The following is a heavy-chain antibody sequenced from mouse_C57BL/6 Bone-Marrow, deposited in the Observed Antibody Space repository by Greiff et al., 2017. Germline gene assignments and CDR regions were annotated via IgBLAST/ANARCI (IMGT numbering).Heavy chain of an antibody. Sequence: QVQLQQPGAELVKPGASVKVCCKASGYTFTSYWMHWVKQRPGQGLEWIGRIHPSDSDTNYNQKFKGKATLTVDKSSSTAYMQLSSLTSEDSAVXYCSIGASSGYGFPYWGQADLATASA. CDR3: SIGASSGYGFPY. V-gene: IGHV1-74*01. D-gene: IGHD3-1*01. CDR1: GYTFTSYW. CDR2: IHPSDSDT. J-gene: IGHJ3*01.